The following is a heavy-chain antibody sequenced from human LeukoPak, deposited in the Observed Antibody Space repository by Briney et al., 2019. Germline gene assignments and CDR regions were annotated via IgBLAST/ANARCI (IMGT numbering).Heavy chain of an antibody. D-gene: IGHD4-23*01. J-gene: IGHJ5*02. Sequence: GESLKISCQGSGYTFTNYWIAWVRQMPGKGLEWMGTIYPGDSDTRYSPSFQGQVTISADKSINTAYLQWSSLKASDTAMYYCARLKHQTTVVTLWFDPWGQGTLVTVSS. V-gene: IGHV5-51*01. CDR1: GYTFTNYW. CDR2: IYPGDSDT. CDR3: ARLKHQTTVVTLWFDP.